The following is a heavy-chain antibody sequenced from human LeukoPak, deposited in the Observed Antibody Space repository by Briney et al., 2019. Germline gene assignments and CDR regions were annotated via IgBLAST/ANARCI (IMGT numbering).Heavy chain of an antibody. J-gene: IGHJ4*02. CDR1: GGSISRGGYY. CDR2: IYYSGST. V-gene: IGHV4-31*03. D-gene: IGHD3-10*01. Sequence: SQTLSLTCTVSGGSISRGGYYWSWIRQHPGKGLEWIGYIYYSGSTYYNPSLKSRVTISVDTSKNQFSLKLSSVTAADTAVYYCARVEYYGSGSLDYWGQGTLVTVSS. CDR3: ARVEYYGSGSLDY.